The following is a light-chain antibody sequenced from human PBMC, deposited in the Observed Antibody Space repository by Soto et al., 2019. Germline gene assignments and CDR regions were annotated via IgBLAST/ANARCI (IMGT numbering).Light chain of an antibody. CDR2: GAS. J-gene: IGKJ4*01. CDR3: QQYENWPQLT. V-gene: IGKV3D-15*01. CDR1: QSVSSN. Sequence: EIVMTQSPATLSVSPGERATLSCRASQSVSSNLAWYQQKPGQAPRLLIYGASTRATGIPDRFSGSGSGTEFTLTISSLQSEDSAVYYCQQYENWPQLTFGGGTKVDIK.